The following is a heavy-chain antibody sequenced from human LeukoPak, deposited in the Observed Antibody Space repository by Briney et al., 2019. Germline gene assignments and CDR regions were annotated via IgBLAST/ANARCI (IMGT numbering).Heavy chain of an antibody. Sequence: GGSLRLSCAASGFTFDDYTMHWVRQAPGRGLEWVSLISWDGSSRYYADSVKGRFTISRDNSKNSLYLQMNSLRTEDTALYYCARDNEAWYFDLWGRGTPVTVSS. V-gene: IGHV3-43*01. CDR1: GFTFDDYT. J-gene: IGHJ2*01. CDR3: ARDNEAWYFDL. CDR2: ISWDGSSR.